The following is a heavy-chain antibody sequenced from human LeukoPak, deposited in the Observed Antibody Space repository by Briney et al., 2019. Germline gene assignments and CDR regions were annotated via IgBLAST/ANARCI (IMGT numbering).Heavy chain of an antibody. CDR1: GFIFSTYG. CDR3: ARTYGSSADAFDI. D-gene: IGHD6-6*01. Sequence: GGSLRLSCAASGFIFSTYGIHWVRQAPGKGLEWVAVIYFDGHTQYYAGSVKGRFTVSRDNSKNTVSLQMSSLRGEDTAVYYCARTYGSSADAFDIWGHGTMVTVSS. J-gene: IGHJ3*02. V-gene: IGHV3-30*06. CDR2: IYFDGHTQ.